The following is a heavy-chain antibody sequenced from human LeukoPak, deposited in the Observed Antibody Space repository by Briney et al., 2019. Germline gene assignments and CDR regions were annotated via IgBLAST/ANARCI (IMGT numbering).Heavy chain of an antibody. CDR2: ISNSGSTL. CDR1: GFAFSDFY. D-gene: IGHD3-10*01. J-gene: IGHJ4*02. Sequence: GGPLRLSCAASGFAFSDFYMFWIRQAPGKGLEWISYISNSGSTLYYADSVKGRFTISRDNDKNLLYLQMNSLRADDTAVYYCARDALGSYDHWGQGTLVTVSS. CDR3: ARDALGSYDH. V-gene: IGHV3-11*01.